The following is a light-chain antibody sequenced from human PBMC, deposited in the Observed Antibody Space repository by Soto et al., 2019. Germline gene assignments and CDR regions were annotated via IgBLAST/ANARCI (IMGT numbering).Light chain of an antibody. CDR1: SSDLLGYNY. J-gene: IGLJ3*02. CDR2: EVT. Sequence: QSVLTQPASVSGSPGQSITISCTATSSDLLGYNYVSWYQQHPGKAPKLLIYEVTNRPSGVSNRFSGSQSGSTASLTISGLQAEDEADYYCSSYTRISTWVFGGGTKLTVL. V-gene: IGLV2-14*01. CDR3: SSYTRISTWV.